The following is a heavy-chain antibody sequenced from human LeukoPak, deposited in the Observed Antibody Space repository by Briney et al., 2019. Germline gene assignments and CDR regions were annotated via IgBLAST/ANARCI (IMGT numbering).Heavy chain of an antibody. CDR3: ARSVGITMIVVVTTGAFDI. CDR1: GGSFSGYY. Sequence: SETLSLTCAVYGGSFSGYYWSWIRQPPGKGLEWIGEINHSGSTNYNPSLKSRVTISVDMSKNQFSLKLSSVTAADTAVYYCARSVGITMIVVVTTGAFDIWGQGTMVTVSS. D-gene: IGHD3-22*01. J-gene: IGHJ3*02. CDR2: INHSGST. V-gene: IGHV4-34*01.